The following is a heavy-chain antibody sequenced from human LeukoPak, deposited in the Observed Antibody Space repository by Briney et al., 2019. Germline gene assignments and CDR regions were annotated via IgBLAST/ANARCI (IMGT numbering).Heavy chain of an antibody. Sequence: PGGSLRHSCAASGFTVTSNYMTWVRQAPGQGLAWVSIIYSGGYTDYADSVKGRFTISRDNSKNTLYLQMHSLRAEDTAVYYCARRLEYSGSKGVFDYWGQGTLVTVSS. CDR2: IYSGGYT. CDR1: GFTVTSNY. V-gene: IGHV3-66*01. D-gene: IGHD1-26*01. CDR3: ARRLEYSGSKGVFDY. J-gene: IGHJ4*02.